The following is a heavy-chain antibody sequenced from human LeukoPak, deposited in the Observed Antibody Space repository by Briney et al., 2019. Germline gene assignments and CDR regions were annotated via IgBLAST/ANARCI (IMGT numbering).Heavy chain of an antibody. Sequence: GGPRRLPCTASGFAFSSYSMNWVPQSPGKGLDWFSSINSSSSYISYADSVKGRFPISRENPENPLYLQIKNLRADDTAVYYCAIVSMVTIRGYDYGGEGTLVTVS. J-gene: IGHJ4*02. CDR1: GFAFSSYS. V-gene: IGHV3-21*01. CDR3: AIVSMVTIRGYDY. D-gene: IGHD5-18*01. CDR2: INSSSSYI.